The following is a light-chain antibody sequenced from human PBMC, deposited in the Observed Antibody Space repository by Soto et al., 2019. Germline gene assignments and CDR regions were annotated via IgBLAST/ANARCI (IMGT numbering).Light chain of an antibody. CDR2: NAS. Sequence: ETVLTQSPATLSLSPGERATLSCRASESVSNSLAWYQHKPGQAPRLLIYNASNRATGIPARFSGSGSGTDFTLTISSLEPEDFAVYYCQQYIRWPLTFGGGTKVDIK. J-gene: IGKJ4*01. CDR1: ESVSNS. CDR3: QQYIRWPLT. V-gene: IGKV3-11*01.